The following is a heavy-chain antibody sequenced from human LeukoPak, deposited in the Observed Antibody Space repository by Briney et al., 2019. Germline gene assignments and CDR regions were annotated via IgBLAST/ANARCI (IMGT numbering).Heavy chain of an antibody. D-gene: IGHD5-12*01. CDR2: IRQDGSDK. CDR1: GFTFSSYW. CDR3: AKNGWLRSSGLWGDY. Sequence: GGSLRLSCEASGFTFSSYWMSWVRQAPGKGLEWVANIRQDGSDKYYVDSVKGRFTISRDNSKSTLYLQMDRLRAEDTAIYYCAKNGWLRSSGLWGDYWGQGALVTVSS. V-gene: IGHV3-7*03. J-gene: IGHJ4*02.